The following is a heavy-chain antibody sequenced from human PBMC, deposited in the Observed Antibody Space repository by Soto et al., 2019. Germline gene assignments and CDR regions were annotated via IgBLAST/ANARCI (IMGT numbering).Heavy chain of an antibody. Sequence: ASVKVSCTVSGYTLTELCMHWVRQAPGKGLEWMGGFDPEDGETIYAQKFQGRVTMTEDTSTDTAYMGLSSLRSEDTAVYYCATGGRSDYANWFDPWGQGNLVTVAS. CDR2: FDPEDGET. D-gene: IGHD4-17*01. CDR1: GYTLTELC. CDR3: ATGGRSDYANWFDP. V-gene: IGHV1-24*01. J-gene: IGHJ5*02.